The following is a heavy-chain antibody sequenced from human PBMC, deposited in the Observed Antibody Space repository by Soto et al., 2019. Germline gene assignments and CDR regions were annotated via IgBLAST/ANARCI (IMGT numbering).Heavy chain of an antibody. J-gene: IGHJ6*02. D-gene: IGHD3-3*01. CDR3: ASQYYDFWSGYYHNMDYYGMYV. CDR1: GYTLTEVS. V-gene: IGHV1-24*01. Sequence: ASVKVSCKVSGYTLTEVSMHWALQAPGKGLEWMGGFDPEDGETIYAQKFQGRVTMTEDTSTNTAYMELSSLRSEDTAVYYCASQYYDFWSGYYHNMDYYGMYVLGQDTTVTVS. CDR2: FDPEDGET.